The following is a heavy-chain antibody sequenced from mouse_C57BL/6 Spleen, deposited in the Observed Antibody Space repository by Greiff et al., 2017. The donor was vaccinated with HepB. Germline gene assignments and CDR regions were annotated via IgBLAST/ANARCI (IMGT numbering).Heavy chain of an antibody. V-gene: IGHV14-4*01. CDR1: GFNIKDDY. CDR3: TTSLYYYGSSYDY. Sequence: EVQLQQSGAELVRPGASVKLSCTASGFNIKDDYMHWVKQRPEQGLEWIGWIDPENGDTEYASKFQGKATITADTSSNTAYLQLSSLTSEDTAVYYCTTSLYYYGSSYDYWGQGTTLTVSS. D-gene: IGHD1-1*01. CDR2: IDPENGDT. J-gene: IGHJ2*01.